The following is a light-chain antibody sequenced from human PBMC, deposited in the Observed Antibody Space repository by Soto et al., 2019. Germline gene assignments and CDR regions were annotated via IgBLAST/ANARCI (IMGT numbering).Light chain of an antibody. CDR3: QQYNSYSLRT. CDR2: KAS. V-gene: IGKV1-5*03. Sequence: DIQMTQSPSTLSASVGDRVTITCRASQSISSWLAWYQQKPGKAPKLLIYKASSLESGVPSRFSGSGYGTEFTLTISSLQPDDFATYYCQQYNSYSLRTFGQGTKVDIK. CDR1: QSISSW. J-gene: IGKJ1*01.